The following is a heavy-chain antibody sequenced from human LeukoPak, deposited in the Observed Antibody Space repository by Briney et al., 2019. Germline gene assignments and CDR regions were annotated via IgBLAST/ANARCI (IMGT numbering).Heavy chain of an antibody. J-gene: IGHJ4*02. CDR2: ISGSGGST. CDR3: AKYYYDSSGYTYYFDY. D-gene: IGHD3-22*01. Sequence: GGSLRLSCAASGFTFSNAWMSWVRQAPGKGLEWVSAISGSGGSTYYADSVKGRFTISRDNSKNTLYLQMNSLRAEDTAVYYCAKYYYDSSGYTYYFDYWGQGTLVTVSS. V-gene: IGHV3-23*01. CDR1: GFTFSNAW.